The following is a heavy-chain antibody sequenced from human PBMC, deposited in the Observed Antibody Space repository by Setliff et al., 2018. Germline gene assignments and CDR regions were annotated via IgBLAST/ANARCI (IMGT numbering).Heavy chain of an antibody. J-gene: IGHJ4*02. D-gene: IGHD1-1*01. V-gene: IGHV4-39*01. CDR1: GDSITSGTYY. Sequence: SETLSLTCTVSGDSITSGTYYWGWIRQPPGKGLEWIGRIHYRGTTYYNVSLASRLTISVDTSKNQFSLQLTSVTAADTAVYYCARTGTYRYFDSWGQGTRVTVSS. CDR3: ARTGTYRYFDS. CDR2: IHYRGTT.